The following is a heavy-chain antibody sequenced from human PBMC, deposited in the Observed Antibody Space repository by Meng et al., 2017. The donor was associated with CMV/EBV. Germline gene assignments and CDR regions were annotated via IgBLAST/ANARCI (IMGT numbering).Heavy chain of an antibody. CDR3: AAYGDYNWFDP. D-gene: IGHD4-17*01. J-gene: IGHJ5*02. Sequence: GVLKISCAASGFTFSSYSMNWVRQAPGKGLEWVSYISSSSSTIYYADSVKGRFTISRDNAKNSLYLQMNSLRAEDTAVYYCAAYGDYNWFDPWGQGTLVTVSS. V-gene: IGHV3-48*04. CDR2: ISSSSSTI. CDR1: GFTFSSYS.